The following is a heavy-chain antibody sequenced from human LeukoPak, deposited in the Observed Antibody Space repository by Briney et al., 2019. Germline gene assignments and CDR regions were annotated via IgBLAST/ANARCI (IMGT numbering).Heavy chain of an antibody. CDR1: GVPFTSYW. CDR3: APEGDGYILFDY. V-gene: IGHV3-74*01. J-gene: IGHJ4*02. D-gene: IGHD5-24*01. CDR2: ISSDGTDT. Sequence: GGSLRLSCAASGVPFTSYWMHWVRQAPGKGLVWVSRISSDGTDTTYAASVKGRFTISRDNSKNTLYLQMNSLRVEDTAVYYCAPEGDGYILFDYWGQGTLVTVSS.